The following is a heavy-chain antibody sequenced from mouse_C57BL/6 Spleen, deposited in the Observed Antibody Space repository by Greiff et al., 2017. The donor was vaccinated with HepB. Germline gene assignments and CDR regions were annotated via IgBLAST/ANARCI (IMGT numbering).Heavy chain of an antibody. D-gene: IGHD1-1*01. Sequence: QVQLKQSGAELVKPGASVKMSCKASGYTFTTYPIEWMKQNHGKSLEWIGNFHPYNDDTKYNEKFKGKATLTVEKSSSTVYLELSRLTSDDSAVYYCARQNYYGSSYWYFDVWGTGTTVTVSS. CDR1: GYTFTTYP. CDR3: ARQNYYGSSYWYFDV. V-gene: IGHV1-47*01. CDR2: FHPYNDDT. J-gene: IGHJ1*03.